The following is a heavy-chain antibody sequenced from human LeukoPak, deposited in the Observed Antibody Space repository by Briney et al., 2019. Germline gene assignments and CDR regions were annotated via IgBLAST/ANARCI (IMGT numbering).Heavy chain of an antibody. CDR2: INHRGTT. J-gene: IGHJ6*02. CDR3: ARLFWSGPYSHYGLDV. D-gene: IGHD3-3*01. CDR1: GESLSGYF. Sequence: PSETLSLTCVVNGESLSGYFWSGIRQSPGTGLEWIGEINHRGTTNYNPSLKSRVTISQDTSKNQFSLRLTSVTAADTAIYYCARLFWSGPYSHYGLDVWGQGTTVTVFS. V-gene: IGHV4-34*01.